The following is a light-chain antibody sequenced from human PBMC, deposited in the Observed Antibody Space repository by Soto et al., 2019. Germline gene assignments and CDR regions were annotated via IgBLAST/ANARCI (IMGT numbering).Light chain of an antibody. CDR3: QQSHTTPYT. CDR2: AAS. Sequence: VQMTQSPSTLSASVGDRVAITCRASQSINIYLNWYQQRPGRAPKLLIYAASNLQSGVPSRFSGDGVGTHFTLTISGLQTDDFATYHRQQSHTTPYTFGQGTRLEIK. J-gene: IGKJ5*01. CDR1: QSINIY. V-gene: IGKV1-39*01.